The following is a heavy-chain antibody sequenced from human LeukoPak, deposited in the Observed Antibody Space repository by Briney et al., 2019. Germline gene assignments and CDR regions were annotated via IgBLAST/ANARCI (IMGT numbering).Heavy chain of an antibody. D-gene: IGHD5-12*01. CDR1: GGSFSGYY. Sequence: SETLSLTCAVYGGSFSGYYWSWIRQPPGKGLEWIGEINHSGSTNYNPSLKSRVTISVDTSKNQFSLKLSSVTAADTAVYYCAKVTRVATIVVYYYYGMDVWGQGTLVTVSS. CDR2: INHSGST. J-gene: IGHJ6*02. V-gene: IGHV4-34*01. CDR3: AKVTRVATIVVYYYYGMDV.